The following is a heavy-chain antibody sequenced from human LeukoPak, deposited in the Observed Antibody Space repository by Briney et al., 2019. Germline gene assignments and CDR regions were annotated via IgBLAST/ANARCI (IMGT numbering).Heavy chain of an antibody. CDR1: GYPFTNYG. J-gene: IGHJ4*02. Sequence: ASVKVSCKASGYPFTNYGITWVRQAPGQGIEGMGWISAYSGDRNYEQKFQGRVNITTDKYKRKDYMELRSLRSDDTAVYYCARDRVVRFLEWLFWGQGTLVTVSS. CDR3: ARDRVVRFLEWLF. V-gene: IGHV1-18*01. D-gene: IGHD3-3*01. CDR2: ISAYSGDR.